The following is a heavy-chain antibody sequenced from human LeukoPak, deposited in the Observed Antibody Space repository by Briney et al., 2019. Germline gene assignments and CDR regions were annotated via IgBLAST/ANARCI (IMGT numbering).Heavy chain of an antibody. CDR3: ARALYYYDSSGYSH. Sequence: SSETLSLTCAVYGGSFSGYYWSWIRQPPGKGLEWIGEINHSGSTNYNPSLKSRVTISVDTSKNQFSLKLSSVTAADTAVYYCARALYYYDSSGYSHWGQGTLVTVSS. D-gene: IGHD3-22*01. J-gene: IGHJ4*02. CDR2: INHSGST. CDR1: GGSFSGYY. V-gene: IGHV4-34*01.